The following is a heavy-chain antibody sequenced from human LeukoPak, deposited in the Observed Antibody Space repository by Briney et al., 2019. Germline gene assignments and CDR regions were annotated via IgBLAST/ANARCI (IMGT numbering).Heavy chain of an antibody. CDR1: GFTFDDYG. V-gene: IGHV3-20*04. CDR2: INWNGGST. J-gene: IGHJ4*02. D-gene: IGHD7-27*01. CDR3: AGDWGPGYFYY. Sequence: PGGSLRLSCAASGFTFDDYGMSWVRQAPGKGLEWVSGINWNGGSTGYADSVKGRFTISRDNAKNSLYLQMNSLTVEDTAVYYCAGDWGPGYFYYWGQGTLVTVSS.